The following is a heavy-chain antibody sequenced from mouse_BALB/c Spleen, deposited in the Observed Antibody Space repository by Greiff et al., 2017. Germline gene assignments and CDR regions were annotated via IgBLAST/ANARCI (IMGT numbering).Heavy chain of an antibody. J-gene: IGHJ2*01. CDR1: GFTFSSYY. Sequence: EVKVVESGGGLVKLGGSLKLSCAASGFTFSSYYMSWVRQTPEKRLELVAAINSNGGSTYYPDTVKGRFTISRDNAKNTLYLQMSSLKSEDTALYYCARYYYGSSDYFDYWGQGTTRTVSS. V-gene: IGHV5-6-2*01. CDR3: ARYYYGSSDYFDY. D-gene: IGHD1-1*01. CDR2: INSNGGST.